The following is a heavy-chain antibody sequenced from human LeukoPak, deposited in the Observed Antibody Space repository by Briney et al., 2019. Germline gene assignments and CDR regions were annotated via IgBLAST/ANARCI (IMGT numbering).Heavy chain of an antibody. CDR3: AKGPHYYDSSGPLDY. Sequence: PGGSLRLSCAASGFTFSSYAMSWVRQAPGKGLEWVSAISGNGGSTYYADSVKGRFTISRDNSKNTLYLQMNSLRAEDTAVYYCAKGPHYYDSSGPLDYWGQGTLVTVSS. J-gene: IGHJ4*02. CDR1: GFTFSSYA. CDR2: ISGNGGST. V-gene: IGHV3-23*01. D-gene: IGHD3-22*01.